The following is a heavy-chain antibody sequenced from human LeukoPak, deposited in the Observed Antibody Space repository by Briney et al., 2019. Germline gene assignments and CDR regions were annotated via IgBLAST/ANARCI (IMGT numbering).Heavy chain of an antibody. CDR1: GFTFSSYG. CDR3: ANQAGVVVPASYPNYYYYMDV. D-gene: IGHD2-2*01. CDR2: IRYDGSNK. Sequence: PGGSLRLSCAASGFTFSSYGMHWVRQAPGKGLEWVAFIRYDGSNKYYADSVKGRFTISRDNSKNTLYLQMNSLRAEDTAVYYCANQAGVVVPASYPNYYYYMDVWGKGTTVTVSS. V-gene: IGHV3-30*02. J-gene: IGHJ6*03.